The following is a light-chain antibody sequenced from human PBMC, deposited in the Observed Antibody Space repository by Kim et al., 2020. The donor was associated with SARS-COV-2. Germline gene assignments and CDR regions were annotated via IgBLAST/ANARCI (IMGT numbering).Light chain of an antibody. CDR1: RSNVGSNT. CDR2: SND. V-gene: IGLV1-44*01. J-gene: IGLJ3*02. Sequence: GQRVTISCSGSRSNVGSNTVNWYQQLPGTVPKLLMFSNDKRPSGVPDRFSGSKSGTSASLAISGLQSEDEADYYCAAWDDSLNGVMFGGGTKVTV. CDR3: AAWDDSLNGVM.